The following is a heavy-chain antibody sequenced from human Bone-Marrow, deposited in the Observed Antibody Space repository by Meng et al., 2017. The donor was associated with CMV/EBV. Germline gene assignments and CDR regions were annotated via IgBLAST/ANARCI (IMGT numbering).Heavy chain of an antibody. CDR2: IIPIFGTA. CDR3: ARDHVRAGSNPDAFDI. V-gene: IGHV1-69*05. Sequence: SVKVSCKASGGTFSSYAISWVRQAPGQGLEWMGGIIPIFGTANYAQKLQGRVTMTTDTSTSTAYMELRSLRSDDTAVYYCARDHVRAGSNPDAFDIWGQGTMVTVSS. CDR1: GGTFSSYA. J-gene: IGHJ3*02. D-gene: IGHD3-10*01.